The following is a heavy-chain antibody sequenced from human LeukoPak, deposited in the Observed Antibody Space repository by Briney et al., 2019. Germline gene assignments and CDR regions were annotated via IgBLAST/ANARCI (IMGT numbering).Heavy chain of an antibody. D-gene: IGHD5-12*01. CDR3: AKDLYSGYEYYFDY. V-gene: IGHV3-30*18. CDR1: GFTFSSYG. J-gene: IGHJ4*02. Sequence: PGGSLRLSCAASGFTFSSYGMHWVRQAPGKGLEWVAVISHDGSNKYYADSVKGRFTISRDNSKNTLYLQMNSLRAEDTAVYYCAKDLYSGYEYYFDYWGQGTLVTVSS. CDR2: ISHDGSNK.